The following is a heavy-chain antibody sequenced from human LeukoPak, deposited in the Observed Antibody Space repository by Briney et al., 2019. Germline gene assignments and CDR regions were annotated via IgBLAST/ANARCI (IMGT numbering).Heavy chain of an antibody. CDR1: GFTFSRYW. V-gene: IGHV3-23*01. Sequence: GGSLRLSCAAPGFTFSRYWMSWVRQAPGKGLEWVSAISGSGGSTYYADSVKGRFTISRDNSKNTLYLQMNSLRAEDTAVYYCAKDGGSDFWSGYPYYFDYWGQGTLVTVSS. CDR2: ISGSGGST. J-gene: IGHJ4*02. D-gene: IGHD3-3*01. CDR3: AKDGGSDFWSGYPYYFDY.